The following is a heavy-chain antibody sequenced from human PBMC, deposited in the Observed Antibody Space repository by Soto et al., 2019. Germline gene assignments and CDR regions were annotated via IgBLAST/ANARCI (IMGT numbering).Heavy chain of an antibody. CDR1: GYTFTSYG. V-gene: IGHV1-18*01. CDR3: ARVYHCGGDCYLYYYYGMDV. D-gene: IGHD2-21*02. Sequence: QVQLVQSGAEVKKPGASVKVSCKASGYTFTSYGISWVRQATGQGLEWMGWISAYNGNTNYAQKLQGRVTMTTDTSTSTAYMELRSLRSDDTAVYYCARVYHCGGDCYLYYYYGMDVWGQGTTVTVSS. CDR2: ISAYNGNT. J-gene: IGHJ6*02.